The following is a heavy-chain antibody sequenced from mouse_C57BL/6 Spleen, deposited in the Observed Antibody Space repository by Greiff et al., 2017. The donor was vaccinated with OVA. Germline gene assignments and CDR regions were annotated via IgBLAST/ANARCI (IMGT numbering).Heavy chain of an antibody. CDR1: GYTFTSYW. CDR3: ARRGDDYDGFDY. Sequence: QVQLQQPGAELVRPGSSVKLSCKASGYTFTSYWMDWVKQRPGQGLEWIGNIYPSDSETHYNQKFKDKATLTVDKSSSTAYMQLSSLTSEDSAVYYCARRGDDYDGFDYWGQGTTLTVSS. J-gene: IGHJ2*01. CDR2: IYPSDSET. D-gene: IGHD2-4*01. V-gene: IGHV1-61*01.